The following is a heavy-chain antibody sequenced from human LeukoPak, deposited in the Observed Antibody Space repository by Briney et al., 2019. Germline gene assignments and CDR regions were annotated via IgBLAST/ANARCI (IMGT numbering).Heavy chain of an antibody. V-gene: IGHV5-51*01. Sequence: GESLKISCKGSGYSFTSYWIGWVRQMPGKGLEWMGIIYPGDSDARYSPSFQGQVTISADKSISTAYLQWSSLKASDTAMYYCARQKGVPAAIRTGWFDPWGQGTLVTVSS. D-gene: IGHD2-2*01. CDR2: IYPGDSDA. CDR1: GYSFTSYW. J-gene: IGHJ5*02. CDR3: ARQKGVPAAIRTGWFDP.